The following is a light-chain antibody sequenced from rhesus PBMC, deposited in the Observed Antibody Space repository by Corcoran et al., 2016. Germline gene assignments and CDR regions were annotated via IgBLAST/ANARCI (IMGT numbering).Light chain of an antibody. CDR1: QSLLHSGGKTY. CDR2: EVS. Sequence: DIVMTQTPLSLPVPPGESASIYCRSSQSLLHSGGKTYLYWYLQKPGQSPQLVIHEVSNRACGVPDRLVGSGSGTDFTLKISRLEAEDVGVYYCMQGIQLPLTFGGGTKVEIK. J-gene: IGKJ4*01. V-gene: IGKV2S15*01. CDR3: MQGIQLPLT.